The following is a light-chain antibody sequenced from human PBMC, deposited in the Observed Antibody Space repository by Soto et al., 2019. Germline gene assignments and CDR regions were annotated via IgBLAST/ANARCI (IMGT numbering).Light chain of an antibody. CDR2: GAS. J-gene: IGKJ5*01. CDR1: QSVSSSY. Sequence: EIVLTQSPGTLSLSPGERATLSCRASQSVSSSYLAWYQQKPGQAPRLLISGASGRATGIPDRFSGSGSGTDFTLTISRLEPEDFAVYYRQQYGSSPGITFGQGTRLEIK. CDR3: QQYGSSPGIT. V-gene: IGKV3-20*01.